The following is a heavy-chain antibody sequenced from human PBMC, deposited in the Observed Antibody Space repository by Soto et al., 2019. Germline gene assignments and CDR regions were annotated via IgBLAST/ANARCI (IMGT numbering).Heavy chain of an antibody. J-gene: IGHJ4*02. CDR3: TNFIRGFSYGPY. Sequence: EARLEESGGGLVKPGGSLRLSCVASELTLTNAWMSWVRQAPGKGLEWVGRIKSKTEGGTPDYAAPVKGRFALSRDDSKNSLYLQMNSLMTEDTAVYYCTNFIRGFSYGPYWGQGTLVTVSS. CDR1: ELTLTNAW. CDR2: IKSKTEGGTP. D-gene: IGHD5-18*01. V-gene: IGHV3-15*01.